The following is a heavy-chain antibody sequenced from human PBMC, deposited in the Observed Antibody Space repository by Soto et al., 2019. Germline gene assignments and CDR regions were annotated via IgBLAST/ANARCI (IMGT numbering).Heavy chain of an antibody. D-gene: IGHD3-22*01. V-gene: IGHV6-1*01. CDR3: ARDVVITYTTYYFDY. CDR2: TYYRSKRYN. CDR1: GDSVSSNSAA. J-gene: IGHJ4*02. Sequence: SQTSLTCAISGDSVSSNSAAWNWIRQSPSRGLEWLGRTYYRSKRYNDYAVSVKTRITINPDTSKNQFSLQLNSVTPEDTAVYYCARDVVITYTTYYFDYWGQGTLVTVSS.